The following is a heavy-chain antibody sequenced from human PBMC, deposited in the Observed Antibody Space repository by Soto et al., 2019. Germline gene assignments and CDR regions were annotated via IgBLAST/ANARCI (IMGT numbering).Heavy chain of an antibody. D-gene: IGHD5-12*01. CDR3: ARADSGYAHGYYYYGMDV. J-gene: IGHJ6*02. CDR2: IYSGGST. V-gene: IGHV3-53*01. Sequence: GGSLRLSCAASGFTVSSNYMSWVRQAPGKGLEWVSVIYSGGSTYYADSVKGRFTISRDNSKNTLYLQMGSLRAEDTAVYYCARADSGYAHGYYYYGMDVWGQGTTVTVSS. CDR1: GFTVSSNY.